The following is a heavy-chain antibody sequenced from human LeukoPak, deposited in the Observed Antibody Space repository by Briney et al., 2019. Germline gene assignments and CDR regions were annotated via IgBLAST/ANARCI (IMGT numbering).Heavy chain of an antibody. Sequence: GASVKVPCKASGGTFSSYAISWVRQAPGQGLEWMGRIIPILGIANYAQKFQGRVTITADKSTSTAYMELSSLRSEDTAVYYCARDLGIAAAGTFDYWGQGTLVTVSS. J-gene: IGHJ4*02. CDR2: IIPILGIA. D-gene: IGHD6-13*01. CDR1: GGTFSSYA. CDR3: ARDLGIAAAGTFDY. V-gene: IGHV1-69*04.